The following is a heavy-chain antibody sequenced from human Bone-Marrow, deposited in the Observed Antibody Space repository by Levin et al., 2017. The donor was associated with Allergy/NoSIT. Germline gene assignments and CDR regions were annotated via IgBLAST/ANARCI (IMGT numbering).Heavy chain of an antibody. CDR2: ISGSGGNT. J-gene: IGHJ2*01. Sequence: GGSLRLSCAASGFTFSSYAMTWVRQAPVKGLEWISAISGSGGNTYFGDSVKGRFTISRDNSRNTPYLQMNNLSAEDTAVYYCAKDGSGRYYSNWYFDVWGRGTLVTVSS. V-gene: IGHV3-23*01. D-gene: IGHD3-10*01. CDR1: GFTFSSYA. CDR3: AKDGSGRYYSNWYFDV.